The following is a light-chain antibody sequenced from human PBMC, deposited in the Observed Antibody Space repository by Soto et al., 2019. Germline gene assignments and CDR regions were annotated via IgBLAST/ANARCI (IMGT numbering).Light chain of an antibody. Sequence: QAVVTQEPSLTVSPGGTVTLTCGSSTGAVTSGHYPYWFQQKPGQAPRTLIYDTSNKHSWTPARFSGSLLGGKAALTLSGAQPEDEAEYCCLLSYSGARPLFGTGTKVTVL. CDR3: LLSYSGARPL. J-gene: IGLJ1*01. CDR2: DTS. CDR1: TGAVTSGHY. V-gene: IGLV7-46*01.